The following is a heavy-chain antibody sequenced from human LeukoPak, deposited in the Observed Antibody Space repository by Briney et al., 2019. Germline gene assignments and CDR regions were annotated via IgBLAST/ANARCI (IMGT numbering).Heavy chain of an antibody. D-gene: IGHD3-10*01. J-gene: IGHJ4*02. Sequence: PSETLSLTCTVSGGSISSYYWSWIRQPPGKGLEWIGRIYTSGSTNYNPSLKSRVTISVDTSKNQFSLKLSSVTAADTAVYYCARGPPYGSRSDYFGYWGQGTLVTVSS. CDR1: GGSISSYY. CDR3: ARGPPYGSRSDYFGY. V-gene: IGHV4-4*08. CDR2: IYTSGST.